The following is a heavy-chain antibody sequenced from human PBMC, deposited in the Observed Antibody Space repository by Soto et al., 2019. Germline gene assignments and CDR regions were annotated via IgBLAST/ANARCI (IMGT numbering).Heavy chain of an antibody. Sequence: QVQLVQSGAEVKKPGSSVKVSCKASGGTFSSYTISWVRQAPRQGLEWMGRIIPILGIANYAQKFQGRVTITADKSTSTAYMELSSLRSEDTAVYYCASVRFLEWLPPSDYYYMDVWGKGTTVTVSS. CDR3: ASVRFLEWLPPSDYYYMDV. CDR1: GGTFSSYT. V-gene: IGHV1-69*02. D-gene: IGHD3-3*01. J-gene: IGHJ6*03. CDR2: IIPILGIA.